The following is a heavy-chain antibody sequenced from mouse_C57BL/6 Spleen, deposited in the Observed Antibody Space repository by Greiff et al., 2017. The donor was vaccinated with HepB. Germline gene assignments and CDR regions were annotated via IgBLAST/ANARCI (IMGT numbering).Heavy chain of an antibody. J-gene: IGHJ4*01. D-gene: IGHD1-1*01. CDR2: IYPGSGNS. CDR3: AMGTYYYGSSNYYAMDY. CDR1: GYTFTDYY. Sequence: QVQLQQSGAELVRPGASVKLSCKASGYTFTDYYINWVKQRPGQGLEWIARIYPGSGNSYYNEKFKGKATLTAEKSSSTAYMQLSSLTSEDSAVYFCAMGTYYYGSSNYYAMDYWGQGTSVTVSS. V-gene: IGHV1-76*01.